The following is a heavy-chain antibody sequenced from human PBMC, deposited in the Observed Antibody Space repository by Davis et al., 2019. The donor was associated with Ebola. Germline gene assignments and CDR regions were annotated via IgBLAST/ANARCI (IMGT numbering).Heavy chain of an antibody. CDR2: ISAYNGNT. CDR1: GYTFTSYG. D-gene: IGHD2-15*01. J-gene: IGHJ5*02. V-gene: IGHV1-18*01. CDR3: ARAPDRGQYNWFDP. Sequence: ASVKVSCKASGYTFTSYGISWVRQAPGQGLEWMGWISAYNGNTNYAQKLQGSVTITADKSTSTAYMVLSSLRSEDTAVYYCARAPDRGQYNWFDPWGQGTLVTVSS.